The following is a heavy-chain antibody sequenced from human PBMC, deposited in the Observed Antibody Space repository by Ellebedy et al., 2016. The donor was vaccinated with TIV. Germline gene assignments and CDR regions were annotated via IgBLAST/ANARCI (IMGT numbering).Heavy chain of an antibody. CDR1: GYTFTSYG. Sequence: AASVKVSCKASGYTFTSYGISWVRQALGQGLEWMGWISAYNGNPNYAQKLQGRVTMTTDTSTSTAYMELRSLRSDDTAVYYCAAVWFGELSPDYWGQGTLVTVSS. V-gene: IGHV1-18*01. CDR3: AAVWFGELSPDY. J-gene: IGHJ4*02. CDR2: ISAYNGNP. D-gene: IGHD3-10*01.